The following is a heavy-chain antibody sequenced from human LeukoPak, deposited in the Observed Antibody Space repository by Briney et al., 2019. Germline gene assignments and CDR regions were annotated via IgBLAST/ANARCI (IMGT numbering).Heavy chain of an antibody. CDR1: GGSISSGSYY. J-gene: IGHJ4*02. CDR2: IYTSGST. CDR3: ARIGTGVSLDY. Sequence: SETLSLTCTVSGGSISSGSYYWSWIRQPAGKGLEWIGRIYTSGSTNYNPSLKSRVTISVDTSKNQFSLKLSSVTAADTAVYYCARIGTGVSLDYWGQGTLVTVSS. V-gene: IGHV4-61*02. D-gene: IGHD7-27*01.